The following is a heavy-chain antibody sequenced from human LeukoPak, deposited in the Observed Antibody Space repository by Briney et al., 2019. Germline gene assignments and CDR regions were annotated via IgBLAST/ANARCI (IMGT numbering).Heavy chain of an antibody. J-gene: IGHJ4*02. V-gene: IGHV3-23*01. D-gene: IGHD6-19*01. CDR3: AKGKYSSGGVPDY. Sequence: GGSLRLSCAASGFTFSSDAMSWVRQAPGKGLEWVSGISGSGGSTYYADSVKGRFTVSRDNSKNTLYLQINSLRGEDTAVYYCAKGKYSSGGVPDYWGQGTLVTVSS. CDR1: GFTFSSDA. CDR2: ISGSGGST.